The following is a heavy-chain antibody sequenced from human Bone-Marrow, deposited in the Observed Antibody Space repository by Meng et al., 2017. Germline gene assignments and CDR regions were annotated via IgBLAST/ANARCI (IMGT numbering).Heavy chain of an antibody. J-gene: IGHJ5*02. V-gene: IGHV4-31*03. CDR3: ARYVFDSSSLYSNWFDP. Sequence: QVQLQESGPGLVKPSQTLSLTCTVSGGSISSGTYYWGWILQLPGKGLEWIAYIHYSGSTYYSPSLKSRVTISVDTSKNQLSLKLSSMTAADTAVYYCARYVFDSSSLYSNWFDPWGQGTLVTVSS. CDR1: GGSISSGTYY. CDR2: IHYSGST. D-gene: IGHD3-22*01.